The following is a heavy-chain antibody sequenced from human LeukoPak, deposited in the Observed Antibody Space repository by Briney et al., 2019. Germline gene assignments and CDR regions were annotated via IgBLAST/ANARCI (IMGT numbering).Heavy chain of an antibody. V-gene: IGHV1-69*13. CDR2: ITPIFGTA. J-gene: IGHJ4*02. CDR3: AREWGLESSGYYYAY. CDR1: GYTFTSYG. D-gene: IGHD3-22*01. Sequence: SVKVSCKASGYTFTSYGISWVRQAPGQGFEWMGGITPIFGTANFAQKFQGRVSITADGSTSTAFMELSSLRSEDTAVYYCAREWGLESSGYYYAYWGQGTLVTVSS.